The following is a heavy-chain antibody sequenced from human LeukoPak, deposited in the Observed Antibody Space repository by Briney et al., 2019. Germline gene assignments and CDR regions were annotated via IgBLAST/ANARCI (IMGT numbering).Heavy chain of an antibody. D-gene: IGHD3-22*01. Sequence: GGSLRLSCAASGFTFSSYSMNWVRQAPGKGLEWVSSISSSSSYIYYADSVKGRFTISRDNAKNSLFLQMNGLRAEDTAVYYCATGLTDYYDSSGYSWGQGTLVTVSS. CDR2: ISSSSSYI. CDR3: ATGLTDYYDSSGYS. CDR1: GFTFSSYS. V-gene: IGHV3-21*01. J-gene: IGHJ4*02.